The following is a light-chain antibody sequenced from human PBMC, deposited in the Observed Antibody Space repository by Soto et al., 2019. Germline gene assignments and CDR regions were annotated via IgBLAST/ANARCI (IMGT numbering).Light chain of an antibody. CDR3: QKYNSAPF. CDR2: AAS. Sequence: DIQMTQSPSSLSTSVGDRVTITCRASQGISNYLAWYQQKPGKVPKLLIYAASTLQSGVPSRFSGSGSGTDFTLTISSLQPEDVATYYCQKYNSAPFFDQGTRLEIK. V-gene: IGKV1-27*01. J-gene: IGKJ5*01. CDR1: QGISNY.